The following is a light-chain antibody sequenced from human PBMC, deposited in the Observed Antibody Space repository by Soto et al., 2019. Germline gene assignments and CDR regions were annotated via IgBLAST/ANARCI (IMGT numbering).Light chain of an antibody. CDR2: KAS. CDR3: QQYNSYSPYT. J-gene: IGKJ2*01. Sequence: DIQMTQSPSTLSASVGDRVTITCRASQSISYWLAWYQQKPGKAPNLLIYKASSLESGVPSRFSGSGSGTEFTLTISSLQPDDFATYYCQQYNSYSPYTFGQGTKLEIK. CDR1: QSISYW. V-gene: IGKV1-5*03.